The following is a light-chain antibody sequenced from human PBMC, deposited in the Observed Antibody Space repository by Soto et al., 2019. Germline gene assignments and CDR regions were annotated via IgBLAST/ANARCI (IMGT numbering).Light chain of an antibody. Sequence: ALTQPPSVSGSPGQSVTISCTGTSTDFVSYNRVSWYQQPPGTAPKLIIYEASNRPSGVPDRFSGSKSGNTASLTISGLQAADEADYYCSLYTSENTYVFGTGTKAT. CDR1: STDFVSYNR. CDR3: SLYTSENTYV. CDR2: EAS. J-gene: IGLJ1*01. V-gene: IGLV2-18*01.